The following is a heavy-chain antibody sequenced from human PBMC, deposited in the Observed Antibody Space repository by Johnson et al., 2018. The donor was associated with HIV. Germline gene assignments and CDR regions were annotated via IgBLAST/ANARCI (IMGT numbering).Heavy chain of an antibody. Sequence: VQLVESGGGVVQPGRSLRLSCAASGFTFSSYAMSWVRQAPGKGLEWVSAISGSGGSTGYADSMKGRFTISRDNARNSLYLQMNSLRAEDTAVYYCARVGGIAVAPNDAFDIWGQGTMVTVSS. V-gene: IGHV3-23*04. J-gene: IGHJ3*02. CDR1: GFTFSSYA. D-gene: IGHD6-19*01. CDR2: ISGSGGST. CDR3: ARVGGIAVAPNDAFDI.